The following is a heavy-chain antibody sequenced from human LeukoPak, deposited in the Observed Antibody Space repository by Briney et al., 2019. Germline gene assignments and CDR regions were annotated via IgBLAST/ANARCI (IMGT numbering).Heavy chain of an antibody. J-gene: IGHJ4*02. CDR3: ARGYCSSTSCYYFDY. CDR1: GGTFNNYA. Sequence: SVKVSCKASGGTFNNYAISWVQQAPGQGLEWMGGIIPIFGAANYAQKFHGRVTITADESTSTVYMELSSLRSEDTAVYYCARGYCSSTSCYYFDYWGQGALVTVSS. V-gene: IGHV1-69*13. D-gene: IGHD2-2*01. CDR2: IIPIFGAA.